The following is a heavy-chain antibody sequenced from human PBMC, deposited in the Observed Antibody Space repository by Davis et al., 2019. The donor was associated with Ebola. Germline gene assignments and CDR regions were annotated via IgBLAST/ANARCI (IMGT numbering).Heavy chain of an antibody. Sequence: GESLKISCAASGFTFSSYGMHWVRQAPGKGLEWVAVISYDGSNKYYADSVKGRFTISRDNSKNTLYLQMNSLRAEDTAVYYCATGGSSWVNDAFDIWGQGTMVTVSS. D-gene: IGHD6-13*01. CDR2: ISYDGSNK. J-gene: IGHJ3*02. CDR1: GFTFSSYG. CDR3: ATGGSSWVNDAFDI. V-gene: IGHV3-30*03.